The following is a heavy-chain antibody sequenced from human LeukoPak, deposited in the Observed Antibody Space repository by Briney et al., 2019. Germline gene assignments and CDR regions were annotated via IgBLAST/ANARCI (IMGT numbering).Heavy chain of an antibody. CDR2: ISGSGGST. CDR3: VLFGDYESPDGFDI. J-gene: IGHJ3*02. V-gene: IGHV3-23*01. D-gene: IGHD4-17*01. Sequence: GSLRLSCAASGFTFSSYGMSWVRQAPGKGLEWVSAISGSGGSTYYADSVKGRFTISRDNSKTTLYLQMISLRAGDTAVYYCVLFGDYESPDGFDIWGQGTMVTVSS. CDR1: GFTFSSYG.